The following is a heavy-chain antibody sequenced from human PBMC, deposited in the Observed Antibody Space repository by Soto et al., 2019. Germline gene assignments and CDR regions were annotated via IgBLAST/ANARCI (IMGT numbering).Heavy chain of an antibody. D-gene: IGHD5-18*01. CDR3: ATPRPGTHGYGY. Sequence: EVQLVESGGGLVKPGGSLRLSCAASGITLSNAWMTWVRQAPGKGLEWVGRIKSKADGSTTEYGSPVKDRFIITREDSENTLDLQMHSLKTEDTAVYYCATPRPGTHGYGYWGQVTMVTVSS. CDR2: IKSKADGSTT. J-gene: IGHJ4*02. V-gene: IGHV3-15*01. CDR1: GITLSNAW.